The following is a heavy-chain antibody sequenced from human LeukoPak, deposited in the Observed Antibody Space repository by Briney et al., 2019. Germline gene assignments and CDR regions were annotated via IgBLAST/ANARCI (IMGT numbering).Heavy chain of an antibody. Sequence: GGXLRLSCAASGFTFSSYSMNWVRQAPGKGLEWVSSISSSSSYIYYADSVKGRFTISRDNAENSLYLQMNSLRAEDTAVYYCARDGVVVPAAIGYYYYYMDVWGKGTTVTVSS. CDR2: ISSSSSYI. J-gene: IGHJ6*03. V-gene: IGHV3-21*01. CDR1: GFTFSSYS. CDR3: ARDGVVVPAAIGYYYYYMDV. D-gene: IGHD2-2*01.